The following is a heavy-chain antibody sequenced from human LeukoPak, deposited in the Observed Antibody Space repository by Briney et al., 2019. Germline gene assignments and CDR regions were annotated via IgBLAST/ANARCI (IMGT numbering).Heavy chain of an antibody. CDR2: ISGSGGST. V-gene: IGHV3-23*01. J-gene: IGHJ4*02. Sequence: PGGSLRLSCAASGFTFSSYGMSWVRQAPGKGLEWVSAISGSGGSTYYADSVKGRFTISRDNSKNTLYLQMNSLRAEDTAVYYCAKSRQGPDSYFDYWGQGTLVTVSS. CDR3: AKSRQGPDSYFDY. CDR1: GFTFSSYG. D-gene: IGHD3-22*01.